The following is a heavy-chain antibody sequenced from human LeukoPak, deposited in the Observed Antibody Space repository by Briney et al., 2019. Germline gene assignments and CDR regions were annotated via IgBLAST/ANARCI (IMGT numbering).Heavy chain of an antibody. V-gene: IGHV3-33*08. J-gene: IGHJ3*02. CDR2: IWYGGSNK. CDR3: AKSYYYGSGSYRGDAFDI. Sequence: QPGRSLRLSCAASGFTFSSYGMHWVRQAPGKGLEWVAVIWYGGSNKYYADSVKGRFTISRDNSKNTLYLQMNSLRAEDTAVYYCAKSYYYGSGSYRGDAFDIWGQGTMVTVSS. D-gene: IGHD3-10*01. CDR1: GFTFSSYG.